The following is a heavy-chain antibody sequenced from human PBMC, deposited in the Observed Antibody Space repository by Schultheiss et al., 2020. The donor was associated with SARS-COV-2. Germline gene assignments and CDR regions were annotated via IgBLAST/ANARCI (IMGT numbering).Heavy chain of an antibody. Sequence: GGSLRLSCAASGFTFSSYEMNWVRQAPGKGLEWLSYISSSGTTIYYADSVKGRFTISRDNAKNSLYLQMNSLRAEDTAVYYCARDSTVTTAYYYYYMDVWGKGTTVTVSS. D-gene: IGHD4-17*01. CDR2: ISSSGTTI. CDR3: ARDSTVTTAYYYYYMDV. V-gene: IGHV3-48*03. J-gene: IGHJ6*03. CDR1: GFTFSSYE.